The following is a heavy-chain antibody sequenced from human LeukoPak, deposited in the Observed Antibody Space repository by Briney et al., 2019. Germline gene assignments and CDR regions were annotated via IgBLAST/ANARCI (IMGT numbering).Heavy chain of an antibody. D-gene: IGHD5-18*01. Sequence: ASVKVSCKASGYTFTGHYMHWVRQAPGQGLEWMGWINPNSGGTNYAQKFQGRVTMTRDTSISTAYMELSRLRSDDTAVYYCARDRDSYGYHYYYGMDVWGQGTTVTVSS. CDR1: GYTFTGHY. CDR2: INPNSGGT. CDR3: ARDRDSYGYHYYYGMDV. J-gene: IGHJ6*02. V-gene: IGHV1-2*02.